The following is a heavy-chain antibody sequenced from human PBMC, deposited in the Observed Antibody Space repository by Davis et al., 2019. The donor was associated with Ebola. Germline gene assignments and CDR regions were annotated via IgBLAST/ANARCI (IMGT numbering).Heavy chain of an antibody. D-gene: IGHD3-9*01. CDR1: GGSLSGYY. CDR2: INHSGST. V-gene: IGHV4-34*01. Sequence: MPSETLSLTCAVYGGSLSGYYWSWIRQPPGKGLEWIGEINHSGSTNYNPSLKSRVTISVDTSKNQFSLKLSSVTAADTAVYYCARRLRYFDWLLYALDYWGQGTLVTVSS. CDR3: ARRLRYFDWLLYALDY. J-gene: IGHJ4*02.